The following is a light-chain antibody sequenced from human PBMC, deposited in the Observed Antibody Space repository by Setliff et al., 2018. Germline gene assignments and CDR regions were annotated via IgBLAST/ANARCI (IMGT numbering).Light chain of an antibody. CDR3: SSYTSRSTYI. CDR2: DVS. J-gene: IGLJ1*01. V-gene: IGLV2-18*02. Sequence: SSLTQPPSVSASPGRSVTISCTGTSSDVGNYDRVSWYQQATGTGPKLMIYDVSSRASGVPDRFSGFKSGNTASLTISGLQADDEADYYCSSYTSRSTYIFGTGTKVTVL. CDR1: SSDVGNYDR.